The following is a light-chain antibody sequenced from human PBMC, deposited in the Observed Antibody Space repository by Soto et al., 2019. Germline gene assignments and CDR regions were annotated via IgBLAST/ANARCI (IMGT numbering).Light chain of an antibody. CDR2: HAS. CDR1: QSISSW. CDR3: QQYNNSAWT. Sequence: DIQMTQSPSTLSASVGDRVTITCRASQSISSWLAWYQQKPGEAPKLLLYHASTLESGVPSRFSGSGSGTECTLTVSRLQPEEFGSYYCQQYNNSAWTFGQGTKVEIK. V-gene: IGKV1-5*01. J-gene: IGKJ1*01.